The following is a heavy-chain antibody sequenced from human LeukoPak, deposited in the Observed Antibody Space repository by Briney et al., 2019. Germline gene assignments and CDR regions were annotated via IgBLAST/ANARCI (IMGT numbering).Heavy chain of an antibody. V-gene: IGHV3-33*01. CDR1: GLTFSSNG. Sequence: PGGSLRLSCAASGLTFSSNGMHWVRQAPGKGLELVAVIWYDGSNKYYAYSVKCPFTISRDNSKNTLYLPMNSLRAEDTAVYYCARGPYVGVRPTDYYYYYMDVWGKGTTVTVSS. CDR2: IWYDGSNK. D-gene: IGHD1-26*01. J-gene: IGHJ6*03. CDR3: ARGPYVGVRPTDYYYYYMDV.